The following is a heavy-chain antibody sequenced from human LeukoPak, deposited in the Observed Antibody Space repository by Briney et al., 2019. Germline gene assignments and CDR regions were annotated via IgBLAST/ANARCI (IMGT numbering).Heavy chain of an antibody. D-gene: IGHD5-18*01. Sequence: KGSQTQSLICTVSGGPVTSGDYYWTWIRQPPGKGLEWIGYIYYSGRTYYKSSLKSRVTISVHTSKNQFSLKLSSVTAADTAVYYCARDSPHSYGGDDAFDIWGKATVDTVPS. CDR2: IYYSGRT. CDR3: ARDSPHSYGGDDAFDI. CDR1: GGPVTSGDYY. V-gene: IGHV4-30-4*08. J-gene: IGHJ3*02.